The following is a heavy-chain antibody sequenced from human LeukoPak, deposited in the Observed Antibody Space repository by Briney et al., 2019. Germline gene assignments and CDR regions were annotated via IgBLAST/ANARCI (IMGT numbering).Heavy chain of an antibody. CDR1: GFTFDDYA. Sequence: PGGSLRLSCAASGFTFDDYAMHWVRQAPGKGLEWVSGISWNSGSIGYADSVKGRFTISRDNAKNSLYLQMNSLRAEDTALYYCMVGESGDFDYWGQGTLVTVSS. J-gene: IGHJ4*02. CDR2: ISWNSGSI. CDR3: MVGESGDFDY. V-gene: IGHV3-9*01. D-gene: IGHD3-10*02.